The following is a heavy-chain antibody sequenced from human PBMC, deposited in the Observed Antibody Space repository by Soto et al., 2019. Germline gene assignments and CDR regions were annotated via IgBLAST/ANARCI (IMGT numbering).Heavy chain of an antibody. V-gene: IGHV3-11*01. Sequence: GGSLRLSCAASGFTFSDYYMSWIRQAPGKGLEWVSYISSSGSTIYYADSVKGRFTISRDNAKNSLYLQMNSLRAEDTAVYYCARDSSGLLWFGEPPSSSPDYWGQGTLVTVSS. J-gene: IGHJ4*02. CDR2: ISSSGSTI. CDR3: ARDSSGLLWFGEPPSSSPDY. CDR1: GFTFSDYY. D-gene: IGHD3-10*01.